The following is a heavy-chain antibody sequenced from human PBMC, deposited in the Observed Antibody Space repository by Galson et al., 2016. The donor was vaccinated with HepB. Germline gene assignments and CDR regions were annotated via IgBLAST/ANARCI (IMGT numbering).Heavy chain of an antibody. V-gene: IGHV3-69-1*01. Sequence: SLRLSCAASGFVFSNFGLSWVRQAPGKGLEWVASISTRRTTYYSDSVQGRFTISRDNAKNSLYLQMNSLRAEDSAVYYCARNAGPGDYDYYFDSWGQGTLVTVSS. CDR1: GFVFSNFG. CDR3: ARNAGPGDYDYYFDS. J-gene: IGHJ4*02. CDR2: ISTRRTT. D-gene: IGHD4-17*01.